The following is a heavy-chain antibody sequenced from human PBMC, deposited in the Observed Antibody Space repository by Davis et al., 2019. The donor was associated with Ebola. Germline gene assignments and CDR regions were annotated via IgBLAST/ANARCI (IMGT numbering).Heavy chain of an antibody. CDR1: GFTFSSYS. Sequence: GESLKISCAASGFTFSSYSMNWVRQAPGKGLEWLSVISGSGASIHYAASVKGRFTISRDNSKNTLYLQMDSLRDEDTALYYCARDRREYCYSSGCFGELDSWGQGTLVTVSS. J-gene: IGHJ4*02. CDR2: ISGSGASI. D-gene: IGHD2/OR15-2a*01. V-gene: IGHV3-23*01. CDR3: ARDRREYCYSSGCFGELDS.